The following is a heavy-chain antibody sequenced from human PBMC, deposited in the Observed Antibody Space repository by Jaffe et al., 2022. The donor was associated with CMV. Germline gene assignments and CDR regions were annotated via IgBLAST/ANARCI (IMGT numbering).Heavy chain of an antibody. CDR1: GYTFTSYY. J-gene: IGHJ5*02. CDR2: INPSGGST. D-gene: IGHD4-4*01. CDR3: ARVATVTTGYFRGSWFDP. Sequence: QVQLVQSGAEVKKPGASVKVSCKASGYTFTSYYMHWVRQAPGQGLEWMGIINPSGGSTSYAQKFQGRVTMTRDTSTSTVYMELSSLRSEDTAVYYCARVATVTTGYFRGSWFDPWGQGTLVTVSS. V-gene: IGHV1-46*01.